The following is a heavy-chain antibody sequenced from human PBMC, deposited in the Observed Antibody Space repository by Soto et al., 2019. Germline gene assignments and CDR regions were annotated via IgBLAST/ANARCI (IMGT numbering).Heavy chain of an antibody. Sequence: ESGGGVVQPGRSLRLSCAASGFTFSSYAMHWVRQAPGKGLEWVAVISYDGSNKYYADSVKGRFTISRDNSKNTLYLQMNSLRAEDTAVYYCARSDPKAGYSSSYLFDYWGQGTLVTVSS. D-gene: IGHD6-13*01. CDR2: ISYDGSNK. J-gene: IGHJ4*02. CDR3: ARSDPKAGYSSSYLFDY. CDR1: GFTFSSYA. V-gene: IGHV3-30-3*01.